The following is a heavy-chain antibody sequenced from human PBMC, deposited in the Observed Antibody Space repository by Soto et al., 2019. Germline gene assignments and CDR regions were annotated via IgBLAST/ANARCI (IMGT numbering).Heavy chain of an antibody. CDR2: IYYTGST. CDR3: ARVYYYDSSGYFRPADAFDI. Sequence: SETLSLTCTVSGGSISSSSYYWGWIRQPPGKGLEWIGSIYYTGSTYYSPSLKGRVTISVDSSKNQFSLKLSSVTAADTAVYHCARVYYYDSSGYFRPADAFDIWGQGTRVTVSS. J-gene: IGHJ3*02. CDR1: GGSISSSSYY. D-gene: IGHD3-22*01. V-gene: IGHV4-39*02.